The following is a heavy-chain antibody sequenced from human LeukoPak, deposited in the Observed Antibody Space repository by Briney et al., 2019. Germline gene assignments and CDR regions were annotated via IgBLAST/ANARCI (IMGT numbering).Heavy chain of an antibody. Sequence: SETLSLTCTVSGGSISRGGYYWSWIRQHPGKGLEWIGYIYYSRSTYYNPSLKSRVTISVDTSKNQFSLKLNSVTAADTAVYYCARGDYTTTVVKEDAFDIWGQGTMVTVSS. V-gene: IGHV4-31*03. CDR2: IYYSRST. J-gene: IGHJ3*02. CDR1: GGSISRGGYY. CDR3: ARGDYTTTVVKEDAFDI. D-gene: IGHD4-23*01.